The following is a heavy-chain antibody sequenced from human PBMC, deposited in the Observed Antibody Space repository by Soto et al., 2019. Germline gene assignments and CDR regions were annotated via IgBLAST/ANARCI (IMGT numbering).Heavy chain of an antibody. Sequence: QVQLVESGGGVVQPGRSLRLSCAASGFTFSSYAMHWVRQAPGKGLEWVAVISYDGSNKYYADSVKGRFTISRDNSKNPLSLQMNSLRGEDPAVYYCARARIPVPQYCSSTSCYTPGGGFDYWGQGTLVTVSS. CDR2: ISYDGSNK. V-gene: IGHV3-30-3*01. J-gene: IGHJ4*02. D-gene: IGHD2-2*02. CDR3: ARARIPVPQYCSSTSCYTPGGGFDY. CDR1: GFTFSSYA.